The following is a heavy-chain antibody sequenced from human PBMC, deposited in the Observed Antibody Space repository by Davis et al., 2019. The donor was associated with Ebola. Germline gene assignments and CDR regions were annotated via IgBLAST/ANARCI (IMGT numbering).Heavy chain of an antibody. D-gene: IGHD3-9*01. J-gene: IGHJ6*01. V-gene: IGHV3-53*04. CDR3: ARGRYSDWAFHGMDV. Sequence: PGGSLRLSCEASEFSVSNNYITWVRQAPGKGLEWVSVIYGDDNAYYGDSVKGRFSISRPNSKKTVHLQMNTLRTEDTAVYYCARGRYSDWAFHGMDVWGQGATVTVSS. CDR1: EFSVSNNY. CDR2: IYGDDNA.